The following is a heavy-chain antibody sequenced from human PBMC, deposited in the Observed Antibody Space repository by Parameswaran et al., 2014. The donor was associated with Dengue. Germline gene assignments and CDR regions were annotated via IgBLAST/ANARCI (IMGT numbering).Heavy chain of an antibody. J-gene: IGHJ6*02. V-gene: IGHV1-2*02. Sequence: WVRQAPGQGLEWLGWINSNTGDIKYAQKFQGRVTMTRDTSISTAYMDLTRLRSDDTAVYYCAREGLYYYFALDVWGQGTTVTVSS. CDR2: INSNTGDI. CDR3: AREGLYYYFALDV.